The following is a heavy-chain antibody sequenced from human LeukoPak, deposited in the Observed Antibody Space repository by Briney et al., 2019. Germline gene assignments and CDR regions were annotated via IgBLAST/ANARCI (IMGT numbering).Heavy chain of an antibody. D-gene: IGHD3-10*01. CDR3: GRASNTLVRGGAPTLNWFDP. J-gene: IGHJ5*02. CDR1: GGSISSGDYY. V-gene: IGHV4-30-4*01. Sequence: SETLSVTCTVSGGSISSGDYYWSWIRQPPGKGLEWIGYIYYSGSTYYNPSLKSRVTISVDTPKNQFSLKLSSVTAADTAVYFWGRASNTLVRGGAPTLNWFDPWGQGTLVTVSS. CDR2: IYYSGST.